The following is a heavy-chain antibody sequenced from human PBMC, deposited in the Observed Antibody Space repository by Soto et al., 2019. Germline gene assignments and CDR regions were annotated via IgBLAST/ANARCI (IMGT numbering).Heavy chain of an antibody. CDR2: IYYSGST. Sequence: QVQLQESGPGLVKSSQTLSLTCTVSGGSIASADYYWSWIRQPPGKGLEWIGYIYYSGSTYYNPSLKSRVTISVDTSRNPFSLRLSFVTAADTAVYYCARVRNYGGNSDDFDLWGQGTMVSVSS. CDR1: GGSIASADYY. V-gene: IGHV4-30-4*01. CDR3: ARVRNYGGNSDDFDL. J-gene: IGHJ3*01. D-gene: IGHD2-21*02.